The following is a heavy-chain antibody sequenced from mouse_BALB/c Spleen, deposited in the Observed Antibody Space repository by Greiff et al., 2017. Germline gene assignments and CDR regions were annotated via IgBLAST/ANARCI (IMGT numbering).Heavy chain of an antibody. J-gene: IGHJ3*01. V-gene: IGHV2-9*02. CDR3: ARDGSTMITTEGFAY. Sequence: VQLQESGPGLVAPSQSLSITCTVSGFSLTSYGVHWVRQPPGKGLEWLGVIWAGGSTNYNSALMSRLSISKDNSKSQVFLKMNSLQTDDTAMYYCARDGSTMITTEGFAYWGQGTLVTVSA. CDR2: IWAGGST. CDR1: GFSLTSYG. D-gene: IGHD2-4*01.